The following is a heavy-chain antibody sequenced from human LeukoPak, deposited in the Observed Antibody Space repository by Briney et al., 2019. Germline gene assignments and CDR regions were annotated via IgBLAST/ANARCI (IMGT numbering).Heavy chain of an antibody. D-gene: IGHD3-3*01. CDR3: ARPPLRFLEWDNAFDI. CDR2: IRYDGSNK. Sequence: GGSLRLSCAASGFTFSSYGMHWVRQAPGKGLEWVAFIRYDGSNKYYADSVKGRFTISRDNSKNSLYLQMNSLRAEDTAVYYCARPPLRFLEWDNAFDIWGQGTMVTVSS. CDR1: GFTFSSYG. V-gene: IGHV3-30*02. J-gene: IGHJ3*02.